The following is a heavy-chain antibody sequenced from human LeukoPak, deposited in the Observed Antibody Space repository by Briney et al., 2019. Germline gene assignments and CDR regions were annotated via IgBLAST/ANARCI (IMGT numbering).Heavy chain of an antibody. V-gene: IGHV4-39*01. J-gene: IGHJ6*02. CDR2: IYYSGTT. Sequence: SETLSLTCTVSGGSISSTAYYWGWIRQPPGRGLEWIATIYYSGTTYYNPSLESRVTISVDTSKNQFSLKLGSVTAADTSVYYCSRQGVRGTYYYAMDVWGQGTTVTVSS. CDR1: GGSISSTAYY. CDR3: SRQGVRGTYYYAMDV. D-gene: IGHD3-10*01.